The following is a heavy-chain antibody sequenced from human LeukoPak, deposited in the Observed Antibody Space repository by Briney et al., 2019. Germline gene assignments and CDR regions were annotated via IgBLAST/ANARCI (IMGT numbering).Heavy chain of an antibody. Sequence: PSQTLSLTCTVSGGSVNSDYYYWTWIRQPPGKGLEWIGYIYYSGSTNYNPSLKSRVTISVDTSKNQFSLKLSSVTAADTAVYYCARENDFWSGFDYWGQGTLVTVSS. CDR1: GGSVNSDYYY. D-gene: IGHD3-3*01. J-gene: IGHJ4*02. CDR2: IYYSGST. CDR3: ARENDFWSGFDY. V-gene: IGHV4-30-4*01.